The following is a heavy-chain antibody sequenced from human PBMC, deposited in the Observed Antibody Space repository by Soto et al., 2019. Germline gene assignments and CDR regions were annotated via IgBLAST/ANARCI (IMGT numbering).Heavy chain of an antibody. Sequence: XETLSLTCTVSGGSISSYYWSWIRQPPGKGLEWIGYIYYSGSTNYNPSLKSRVTISVDTSKNQFSLKLSSVTAADTAVYYCARDGGAYYYYGMDVWGQGTTVTVSS. J-gene: IGHJ6*02. D-gene: IGHD3-16*01. V-gene: IGHV4-59*01. CDR3: ARDGGAYYYYGMDV. CDR1: GGSISSYY. CDR2: IYYSGST.